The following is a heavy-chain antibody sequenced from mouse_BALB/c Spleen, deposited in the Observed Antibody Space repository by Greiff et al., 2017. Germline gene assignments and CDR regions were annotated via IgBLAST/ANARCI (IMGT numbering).Heavy chain of an antibody. V-gene: IGHV5-17*02. Sequence: EVHLVESGGGLVQPGGSRKLSCAASGFTFSSFGMHWVRQAPEKGLEWVAYISSGSSTIYYADTVKGRFTISRDNPKNTLFLQMTSLRSEDTAMYYCARSLYGTQFAYWGQGTLVTVSA. CDR1: GFTFSSFG. D-gene: IGHD2-1*01. CDR2: ISSGSSTI. CDR3: ARSLYGTQFAY. J-gene: IGHJ3*01.